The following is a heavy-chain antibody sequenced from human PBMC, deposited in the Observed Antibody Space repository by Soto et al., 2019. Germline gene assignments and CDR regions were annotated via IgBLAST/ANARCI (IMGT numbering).Heavy chain of an antibody. CDR3: ARDTPGEGAAMFDL. V-gene: IGHV1-18*01. CDR1: GYTFSNYG. CDR2: ISAYNGNI. Sequence: VASVKVSCKASGYTFSNYGISWVRQAPGQGLEWMGWISAYNGNIKFAQKVQGRVTMTTDTFTSTAYMELRSLRSDDTAVYYCARDTPGEGAAMFDLWGQGTVGTVS. J-gene: IGHJ5*02. D-gene: IGHD1-26*01.